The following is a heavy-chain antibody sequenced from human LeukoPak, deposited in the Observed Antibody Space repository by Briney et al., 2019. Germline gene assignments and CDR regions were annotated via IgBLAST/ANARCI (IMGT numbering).Heavy chain of an antibody. Sequence: SETLSLTCAVSGYSISSGYYWGWIRPPPGKGREWIGSIYHSGSTYYNPSLKSRVTISVDASKNQFSLKLSSVTAADTAVYYCARLGDIVVVPAVYFDYWGQGTLVTVSS. CDR2: IYHSGST. CDR3: ARLGDIVVVPAVYFDY. CDR1: GYSISSGYY. D-gene: IGHD2-2*01. V-gene: IGHV4-38-2*01. J-gene: IGHJ4*02.